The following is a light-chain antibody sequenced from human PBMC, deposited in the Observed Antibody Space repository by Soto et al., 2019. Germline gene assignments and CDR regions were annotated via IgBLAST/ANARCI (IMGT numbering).Light chain of an antibody. CDR2: DAS. Sequence: DIQMTQSPSTLSASVGXGXXXXXRASQSISSWLAWYQQKPGKAPKLLIYDASSLESGVPSRFSGSGSGTEFTLTISSLQPDDFATYYCQQYNSYPWTFGQGTKVDI. CDR3: QQYNSYPWT. V-gene: IGKV1-5*01. J-gene: IGKJ1*01. CDR1: QSISSW.